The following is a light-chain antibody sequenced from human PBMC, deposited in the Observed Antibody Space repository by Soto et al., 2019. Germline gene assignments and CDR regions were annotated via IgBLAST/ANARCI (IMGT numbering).Light chain of an antibody. CDR3: QQYGSSPPT. J-gene: IGKJ1*01. Sequence: EIVLTQSPDTLSLSPGERATLSCRASQSVSSSYLAWYQQKPGQAPRLLIYGASSRATGIPDRFSGSGSGTDFSLTISRLEPEDFAVYYCQQYGSSPPTLGQGTKVEIK. CDR1: QSVSSSY. V-gene: IGKV3-20*01. CDR2: GAS.